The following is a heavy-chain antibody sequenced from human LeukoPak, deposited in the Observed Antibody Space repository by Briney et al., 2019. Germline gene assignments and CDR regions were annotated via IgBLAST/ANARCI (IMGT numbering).Heavy chain of an antibody. J-gene: IGHJ3*02. D-gene: IGHD6-19*01. CDR3: ARDRSGSSGWYDAFDI. CDR1: GFTVSSNY. CDR2: IYSGGST. V-gene: IGHV3-53*01. Sequence: AGGSLRLSCAASGFTVSSNYMSGVREAPGKGLEWGSVIYSGGSTYYADSVKGRFTISRDNSKNTLYLQMNSLRAEDTAVYYCARDRSGSSGWYDAFDIWGQGTMVTVSS.